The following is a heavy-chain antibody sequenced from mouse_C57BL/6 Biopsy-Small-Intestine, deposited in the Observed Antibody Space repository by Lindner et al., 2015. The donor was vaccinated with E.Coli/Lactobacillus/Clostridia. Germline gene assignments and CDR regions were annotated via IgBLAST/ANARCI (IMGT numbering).Heavy chain of an antibody. CDR2: ISSGSSTI. CDR3: AKDYYGSSYDY. CDR1: GFTFSDYG. J-gene: IGHJ2*01. Sequence: VQLQESWGGLVKPGGSLKLSCAASGFTFSDYGMHWVRQVPEKGLEWVAYISSGSSTIYYADTVKGRFTISRDNAKNTLFLQMTSLRSEDTAMYYCAKDYYGSSYDYWGQGTTLTVSS. V-gene: IGHV5-17*01. D-gene: IGHD1-1*01.